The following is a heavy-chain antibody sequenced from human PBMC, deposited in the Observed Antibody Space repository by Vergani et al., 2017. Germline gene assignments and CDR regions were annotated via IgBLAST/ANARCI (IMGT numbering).Heavy chain of an antibody. Sequence: QVQLQESGPGLVKPSQTLSLTCTVSGGSISSGGYYWSWIRQHPGKGLEWIGYIYYSGSTYYNPSLKSRVTISVDTSKNQFSLKLSSVTAADTAVYYCARDSSTNYYYGSGSTYYFDYWGQGTLVTVSS. V-gene: IGHV4-31*03. CDR3: ARDSSTNYYYGSGSTYYFDY. CDR2: IYYSGST. J-gene: IGHJ4*02. CDR1: GGSISSGGYY. D-gene: IGHD3-10*01.